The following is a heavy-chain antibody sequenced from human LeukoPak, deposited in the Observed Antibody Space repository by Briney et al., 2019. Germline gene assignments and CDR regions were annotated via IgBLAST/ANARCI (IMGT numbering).Heavy chain of an antibody. CDR3: ARAPKGMTTVRYYYYYYMDV. Sequence: SETLSLTCTVSSGSITSGGYYWNWIRQHPGKGLEWIGYIYYSGSTFYNPSLKSRVTMSVDTSKNQFSLRLSSVTAADTAVYYCARAPKGMTTVRYYYYYYMDVWGKGTTVTVSS. CDR2: IYYSGST. CDR1: SGSITSGGYY. J-gene: IGHJ6*03. D-gene: IGHD4-11*01. V-gene: IGHV4-31*03.